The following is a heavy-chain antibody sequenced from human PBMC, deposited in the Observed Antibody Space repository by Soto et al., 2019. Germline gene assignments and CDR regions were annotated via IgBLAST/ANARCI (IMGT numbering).Heavy chain of an antibody. V-gene: IGHV4-30-4*01. CDR2: IYYSGST. D-gene: IGHD1-26*01. J-gene: IGHJ4*02. CDR1: GGSISSGDYY. CDR3: ARVGGIVGATTHDY. Sequence: SETLSLTCTVSGGSISSGDYYWSWIRQPPGKGLERIGYIYYSGSTYYNPSLKSRVTISVDTSKNQFSLKLSSVTAADTAVYYCARVGGIVGATTHDYWGQGTLVTVSS.